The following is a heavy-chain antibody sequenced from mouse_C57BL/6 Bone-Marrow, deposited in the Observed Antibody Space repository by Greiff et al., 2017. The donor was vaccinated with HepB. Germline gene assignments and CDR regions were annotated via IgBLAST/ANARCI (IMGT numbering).Heavy chain of an antibody. CDR1: GYTFTSYW. Sequence: QVQLQQPGTELVKPGASVKLSCKASGYTFTSYWMHWVKQRPGQGLEWIGNINPSNGGTNYNAKFKSKATLTVDKSSSTAYMQLSSLTSEDSAVYYCARPSSITSAFDVWGTGTTVTVSS. CDR2: INPSNGGT. D-gene: IGHD6-1*01. V-gene: IGHV1-53*01. CDR3: ARPSSITSAFDV. J-gene: IGHJ1*03.